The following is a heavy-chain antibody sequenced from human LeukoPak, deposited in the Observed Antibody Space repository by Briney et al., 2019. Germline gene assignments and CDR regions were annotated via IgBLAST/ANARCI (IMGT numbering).Heavy chain of an antibody. J-gene: IGHJ6*02. CDR3: ARVDSSSWFVYYYYGMDV. Sequence: ASVKVSCKASGYTFTSYGISWVRQAPGQGLEWMGRIIPILGIANYAQKLQGRVTMTTDTSTSTAYMELRSLRSDDTAVYYCARVDSSSWFVYYYYGMDVWGQGTTVTVSS. D-gene: IGHD6-13*01. CDR1: GYTFTSYG. CDR2: IIPILGIA. V-gene: IGHV1-18*01.